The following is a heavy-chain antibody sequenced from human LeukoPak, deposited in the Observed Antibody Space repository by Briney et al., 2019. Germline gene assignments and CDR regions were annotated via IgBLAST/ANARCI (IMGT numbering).Heavy chain of an antibody. CDR1: GGSFSGYY. V-gene: IGHV4-34*01. J-gene: IGHJ4*02. Sequence: PSETLSLTCAVYGGSFSGYYWTWIRQPPGKGLEWIGEIDHSGSTNYNPSLKSRVTISVDTSKNQFSLKLSSVTVADTAVYYCARERPYGDYFGYWGQGTLVTVSS. D-gene: IGHD4-17*01. CDR3: ARERPYGDYFGY. CDR2: IDHSGST.